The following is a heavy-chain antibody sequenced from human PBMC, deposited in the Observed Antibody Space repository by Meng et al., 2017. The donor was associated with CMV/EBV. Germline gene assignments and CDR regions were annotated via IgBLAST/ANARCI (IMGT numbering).Heavy chain of an antibody. CDR3: ARWLSLGIAVSGSGYYFDY. CDR2: INHSGST. J-gene: IGHJ4*02. CDR1: FSGYY. V-gene: IGHV4-34*01. D-gene: IGHD6-19*01. Sequence: FSGYYWSWIRQPPGKGLEWIGEINHSGSTNYNPSLKSRVTISVDTSKNKFSLKLSSVTAADTAVYYCARWLSLGIAVSGSGYYFDYWGQGTLVTVSS.